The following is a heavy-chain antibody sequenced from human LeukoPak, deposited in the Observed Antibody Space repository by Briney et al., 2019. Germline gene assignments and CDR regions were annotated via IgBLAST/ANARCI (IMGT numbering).Heavy chain of an antibody. J-gene: IGHJ6*02. D-gene: IGHD4-11*01. CDR3: ARDGSNWSNDYYHGVDV. V-gene: IGHV4-59*02. Sequence: SETLSLTCTVSGDSVTTYYWSWIRQPPGKGLEWLGYVYYSGSATYNPSLKSRVTISVDTSKNQFSLRLSSVTAADTAVYNCARDGSNWSNDYYHGVDVWGQGTTVTVSS. CDR2: VYYSGSA. CDR1: GDSVTTYY.